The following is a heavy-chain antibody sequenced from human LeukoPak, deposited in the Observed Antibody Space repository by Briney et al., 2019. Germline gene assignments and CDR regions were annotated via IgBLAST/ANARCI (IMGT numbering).Heavy chain of an antibody. V-gene: IGHV4-4*07. J-gene: IGHJ4*02. Sequence: SETLSLTCTVSGGSISSYYWSWIRQPAGKGLEWIGRIYTSGSTKYNPSLKSRVTMSVDTSKNQFSLKLSSVTAADTAVYYCARELLYYYDSSVFDYWGQGTLVTVSS. CDR1: GGSISSYY. CDR2: IYTSGST. D-gene: IGHD3-22*01. CDR3: ARELLYYYDSSVFDY.